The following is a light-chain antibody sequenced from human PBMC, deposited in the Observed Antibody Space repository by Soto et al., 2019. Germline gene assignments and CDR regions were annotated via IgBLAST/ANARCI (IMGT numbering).Light chain of an antibody. J-gene: IGKJ1*01. CDR2: DAS. Sequence: DIQMTQSPSTLSASVGDRVTITCRASQSISSWLAWYQQKPGKAPKLLIYDASSLESGVPSRFSGSGSGTEFTLTISSLQPDDFATYYCQQYKSYSRTFSQGTKV. V-gene: IGKV1-5*01. CDR3: QQYKSYSRT. CDR1: QSISSW.